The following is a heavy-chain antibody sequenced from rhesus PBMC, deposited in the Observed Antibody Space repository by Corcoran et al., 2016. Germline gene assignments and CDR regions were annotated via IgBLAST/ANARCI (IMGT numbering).Heavy chain of an antibody. CDR1: GGSSSRYW. D-gene: IGHD2-21*01. CDR3: ASEYCTGSGCYIDY. V-gene: IGHV4-80*01. CDR2: INGNRGNT. J-gene: IGHJ4*01. Sequence: QVQLQESGPGLEKPSETLSPTCAVSGGSSSRYWWTWIRQLPGKGQEGIGAINGNRGNTNYNPSRKSRVTISKDASKNQFSLKLSSVTAADTAVYYCASEYCTGSGCYIDYWGQGVLVTVSS.